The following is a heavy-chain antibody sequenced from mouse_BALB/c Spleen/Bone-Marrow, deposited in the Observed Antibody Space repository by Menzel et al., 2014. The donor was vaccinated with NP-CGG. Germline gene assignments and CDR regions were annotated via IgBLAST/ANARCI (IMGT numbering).Heavy chain of an antibody. Sequence: EVKLMESGAELVKPGASVKLSCTASGFNIKDTYMHWVKQRPEQGLEWIGRIDPANGNTKYDQKFQGKATITADASSNTTYLQLSSLTSEDTAVYYCARCEYYAMDYWGQGTSGTVSS. V-gene: IGHV14-3*02. CDR3: ARCEYYAMDY. CDR2: IDPANGNT. CDR1: GFNIKDTY. J-gene: IGHJ4*01.